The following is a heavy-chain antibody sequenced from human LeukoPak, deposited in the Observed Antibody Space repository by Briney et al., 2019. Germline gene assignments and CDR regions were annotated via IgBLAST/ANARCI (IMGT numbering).Heavy chain of an antibody. Sequence: SETLSLTCTVSGGSISSSSYYWGWIRQPPGKGLEWIGSIYYSGSTYYNPSLKSRVTISVDTSKNQFSLKLSSVTAADTAVYYCAIAVAGTIGYWGQGTQVTISS. CDR3: AIAVAGTIGY. CDR2: IYYSGST. CDR1: GGSISSSSYY. D-gene: IGHD6-19*01. V-gene: IGHV4-39*07. J-gene: IGHJ4*02.